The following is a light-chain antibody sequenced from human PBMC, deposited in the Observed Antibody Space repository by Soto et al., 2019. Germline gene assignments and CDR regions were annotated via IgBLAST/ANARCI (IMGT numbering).Light chain of an antibody. J-gene: IGKJ5*01. CDR1: QSVSSY. V-gene: IGKV3-11*01. CDR2: DAS. Sequence: EIVLTQSPATLSLSPGERATLSCRASQSVSSYLAWYQQKPGQAPRLLIYDASNRATGIPARFSGSGSGTDFTLPISSLEPEDFAVYYCQQRSNWPLITFGQVTRLEIK. CDR3: QQRSNWPLIT.